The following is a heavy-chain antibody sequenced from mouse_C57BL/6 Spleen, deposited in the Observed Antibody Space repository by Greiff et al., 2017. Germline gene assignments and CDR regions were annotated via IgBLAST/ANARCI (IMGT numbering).Heavy chain of an antibody. CDR3: ATYDYDPYFDY. V-gene: IGHV1-64*01. D-gene: IGHD2-4*01. J-gene: IGHJ2*01. CDR2: IHPNSGST. Sequence: QVQLQQPGAELVKPGASVKLSCKASGYTFTSYWMHWVKQRPGQGLEWIGMIHPNSGSTNYNEKFKSKATLTVDKSSSTAYMQLSSLTSEDSAVYYSATYDYDPYFDYWGQGTTLTVSS. CDR1: GYTFTSYW.